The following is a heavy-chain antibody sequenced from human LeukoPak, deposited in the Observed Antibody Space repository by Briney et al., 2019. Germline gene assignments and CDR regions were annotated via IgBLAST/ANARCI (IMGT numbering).Heavy chain of an antibody. D-gene: IGHD3-10*01. CDR2: IIPIFGTA. Sequence: ASVKVSCKASGGTFSSYAISWVRQAPGQGLEWMGGIIPIFGTANYAQKFQGRVTITADESTSTAHMELSSLRSEDTAVYYCAATMVRGVIIPYYFDYWGQGTLVTVSS. CDR1: GGTFSSYA. J-gene: IGHJ4*02. V-gene: IGHV1-69*13. CDR3: AATMVRGVIIPYYFDY.